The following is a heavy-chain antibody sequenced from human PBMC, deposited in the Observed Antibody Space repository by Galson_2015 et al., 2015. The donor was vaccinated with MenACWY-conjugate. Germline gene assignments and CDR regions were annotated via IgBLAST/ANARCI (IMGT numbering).Heavy chain of an antibody. V-gene: IGHV3-23*01. Sequence: LRLSCAASGFTFSTYAMSWVRQAPGKGLVWVSAITNVADITYYADSVKGRFTISRDKSKNTLYLQMTSLRVEDTAVYFCAKRLDFSDFTPFDSWGQGTLITVSS. CDR2: ITNVADIT. J-gene: IGHJ4*02. CDR1: GFTFSTYA. D-gene: IGHD3/OR15-3a*01. CDR3: AKRLDFSDFTPFDS.